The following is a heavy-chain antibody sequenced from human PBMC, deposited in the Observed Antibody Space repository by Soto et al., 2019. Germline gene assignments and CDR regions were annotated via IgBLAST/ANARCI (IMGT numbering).Heavy chain of an antibody. V-gene: IGHV5-51*01. CDR2: IYPGDSDT. CDR3: ARRLSTGWFFDF. J-gene: IGHJ4*02. Sequence: LKISCKGSGYSFTSYWIGWVRQMPGKGLEWMGIIYPGDSDTRYSPSFQGQVAFSADKSISTAYLQWSGLKASDTAIYYCARRLSTGWFFDFWGQGTLVTVSA. CDR1: GYSFTSYW. D-gene: IGHD6-19*01.